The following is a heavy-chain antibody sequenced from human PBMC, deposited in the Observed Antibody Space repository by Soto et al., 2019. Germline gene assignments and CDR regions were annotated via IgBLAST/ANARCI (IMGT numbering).Heavy chain of an antibody. Sequence: LGEPLKISCQVSGYTFTIYWIGWVRQMPGKGLEWMGIIYPSDSDTRYSPSFQGQVTISADQSINTAYLQWDSLKASDTAIYYCARPANTVADHFDLWGQGTPVTVSS. D-gene: IGHD4-17*01. J-gene: IGHJ4*02. CDR2: IYPSDSDT. CDR1: GYTFTIYW. V-gene: IGHV5-51*01. CDR3: ARPANTVADHFDL.